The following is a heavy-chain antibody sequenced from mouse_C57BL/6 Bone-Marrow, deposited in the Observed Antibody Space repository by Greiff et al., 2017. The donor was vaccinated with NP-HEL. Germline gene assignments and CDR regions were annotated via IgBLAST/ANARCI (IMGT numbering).Heavy chain of an antibody. CDR3: ASRANWDAGWFAY. CDR2: IDPEDGET. D-gene: IGHD4-1*01. V-gene: IGHV14-2*01. CDR1: GFNIKDYY. J-gene: IGHJ3*01. Sequence: EVQLVESGAELVKPGASVKLSCTASGFNIKDYYMHWVKQRTEQGLEWIGRIDPEDGETKYAPKFQGKATITADTSSNTAYLQLSSLTSEDTAVYYCASRANWDAGWFAYWGQGTLVTVSA.